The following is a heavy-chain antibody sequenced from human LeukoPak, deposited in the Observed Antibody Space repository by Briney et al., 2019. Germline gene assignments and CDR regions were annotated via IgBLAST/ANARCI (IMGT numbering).Heavy chain of an antibody. CDR2: IYPGDSDT. Sequence: GESLKISCKGSGYSFTSYWIGWVRQMAGKGLEWMGIIYPGDSDTRYSPSFQGQVTISADKSISTAYRQWSSLKASDTAMYYCARTLRGGGYQWRVVDYWGQGTLVTVSS. CDR3: ARTLRGGGYQWRVVDY. V-gene: IGHV5-51*01. J-gene: IGHJ4*02. D-gene: IGHD3-22*01. CDR1: GYSFTSYW.